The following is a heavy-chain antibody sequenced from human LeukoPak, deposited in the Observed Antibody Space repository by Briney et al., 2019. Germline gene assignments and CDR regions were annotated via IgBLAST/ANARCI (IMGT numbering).Heavy chain of an antibody. Sequence: GESLKISCKGSGYSFTSYWIGWVRQMPGKGPEWMGIIYPGDSDTRYSPSFQGQVTISADKSISTAYLQWSSLKASDTAMYHCARTFPEAVADYFDYWGQGTLVTVSS. CDR3: ARTFPEAVADYFDY. V-gene: IGHV5-51*01. CDR2: IYPGDSDT. D-gene: IGHD6-19*01. CDR1: GYSFTSYW. J-gene: IGHJ4*02.